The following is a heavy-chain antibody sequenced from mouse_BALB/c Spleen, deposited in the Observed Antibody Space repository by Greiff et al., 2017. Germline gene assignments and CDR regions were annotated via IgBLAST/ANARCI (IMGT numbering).Heavy chain of an antibody. V-gene: IGHV1-4*02. CDR1: GYTFTSYT. J-gene: IGHJ2*01. CDR3: ARSTGAYYFDY. Sequence: VQLQQSAAELARPWASVKMSCKASGYTFTSYTMHWVKQRPGQGLEWIGYINPSSGYTEYNQKFKDKTTLTADKSSSTAYMQLSSLTSEDSAVYYCARSTGAYYFDYWGQGTTLTVSS. D-gene: IGHD4-1*01. CDR2: INPSSGYT.